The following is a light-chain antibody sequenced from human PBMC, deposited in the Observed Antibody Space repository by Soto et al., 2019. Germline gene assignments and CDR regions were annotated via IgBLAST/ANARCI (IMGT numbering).Light chain of an antibody. J-gene: IGKJ5*01. CDR1: QSVSRN. CDR3: QPSGT. V-gene: IGKV3-15*01. CDR2: GAS. Sequence: EVVMTQSPATLSMSQGERATLSCRASQSVSRNLAWYQQKPGQAPMLLIYGASTRATGIPARVSGSGSGTAFTLTISSLQSEDFAVYYCQPSGTFGQGTRLEIK.